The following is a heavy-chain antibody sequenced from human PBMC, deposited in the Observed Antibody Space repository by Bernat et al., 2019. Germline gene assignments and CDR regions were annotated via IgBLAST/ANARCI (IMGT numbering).Heavy chain of an antibody. CDR3: AREGCEQWLVPDAFDI. Sequence: QVQLQQSGPGLVKPSQTLSLTCAISGDSVSSNSAAWNWIRQSPSRGLEWLGRTYYRSKWYNDYAVSVKSRITINPDTSKNQFALQLNSVTPEDTAVYYCAREGCEQWLVPDAFDIWGQGTMVTVSS. J-gene: IGHJ3*02. D-gene: IGHD6-19*01. CDR1: GDSVSSNSAA. V-gene: IGHV6-1*01. CDR2: TYYRSKWYN.